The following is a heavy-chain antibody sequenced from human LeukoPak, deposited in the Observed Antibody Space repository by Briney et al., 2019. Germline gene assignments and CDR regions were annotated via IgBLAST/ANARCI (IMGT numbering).Heavy chain of an antibody. D-gene: IGHD5-24*01. J-gene: IGHJ6*02. CDR2: ILPIFDMA. Sequence: SVKVSCKASGGTFSTYAITWVRQAPGQGLEWMGRILPIFDMANYAQKFQGRVTITADKSTRTAYMELSSLRSDDTAVYYCARDGGWLQTQNHYYYHGMDVWGQGTTITVSS. CDR3: ARDGGWLQTQNHYYYHGMDV. V-gene: IGHV1-69*04. CDR1: GGTFSTYA.